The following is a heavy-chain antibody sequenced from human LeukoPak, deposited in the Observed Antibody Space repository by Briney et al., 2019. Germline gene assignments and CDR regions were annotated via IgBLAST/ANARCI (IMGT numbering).Heavy chain of an antibody. Sequence: GGSLRLSCAASGFTFSSYGMSWVRQAPGKGLEWVSAISGSGGSTYYADSVKGRFTISRDNSKNTLYLQMNSLRAEDTAVYYCARGYYYDSSGYYLDYWGQGTLVTVSS. J-gene: IGHJ4*02. V-gene: IGHV3-23*01. CDR3: ARGYYYDSSGYYLDY. CDR2: ISGSGGST. D-gene: IGHD3-22*01. CDR1: GFTFSSYG.